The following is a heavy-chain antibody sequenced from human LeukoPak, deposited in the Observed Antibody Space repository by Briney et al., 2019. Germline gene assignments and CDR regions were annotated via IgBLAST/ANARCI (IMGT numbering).Heavy chain of an antibody. Sequence: SVKVSRKASGGTFSSYAISWVRQAPGQGLEWMGGIIPIFGTANYAQKFQGRVTITADESTSTAYMELSSLRSEDTAVYYCARDLVVVDDDAFDIWGQGTMVTVSS. D-gene: IGHD3-22*01. V-gene: IGHV1-69*01. CDR2: IIPIFGTA. CDR3: ARDLVVVDDDAFDI. CDR1: GGTFSSYA. J-gene: IGHJ3*02.